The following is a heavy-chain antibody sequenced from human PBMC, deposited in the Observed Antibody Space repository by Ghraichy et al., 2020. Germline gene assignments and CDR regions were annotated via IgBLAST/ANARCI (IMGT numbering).Heavy chain of an antibody. Sequence: GGSLRLSCTGSGFTFGDYAMTWVRQAPGKGLDWLGFIRSRAHGGTTEYAASVKGRFAISRDDSNTIVYLQMNSLKAEDTAVYHCTRDGGGMGATGWSPYWGQGILVTVSS. CDR3: TRDGGGMGATGWSPY. J-gene: IGHJ4*02. D-gene: IGHD1-26*01. CDR1: GFTFGDYA. V-gene: IGHV3-49*04. CDR2: IRSRAHGGTT.